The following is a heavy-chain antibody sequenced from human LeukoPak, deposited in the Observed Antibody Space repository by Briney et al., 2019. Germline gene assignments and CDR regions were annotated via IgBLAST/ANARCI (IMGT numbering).Heavy chain of an antibody. CDR1: GGSFSGYY. V-gene: IGHV4-34*01. Sequence: PSETLSLTCAVYGGSFSGYYWSWIRQPPGKGLEWIGEINHSGSTNYNPSLKSRVTISVDTSKNQFSLKLSSVTAADTAVYYCVLSPTDYYGSGSYFYWGQGTLVTVSS. J-gene: IGHJ4*02. CDR2: INHSGST. CDR3: VLSPTDYYGSGSYFY. D-gene: IGHD3-10*01.